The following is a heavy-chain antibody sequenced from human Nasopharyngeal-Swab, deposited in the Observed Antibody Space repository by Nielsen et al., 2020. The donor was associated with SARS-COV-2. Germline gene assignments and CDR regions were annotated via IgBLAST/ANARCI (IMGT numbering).Heavy chain of an antibody. CDR2: INPKSGET. CDR1: GYTLSDYF. CDR3: AREKGYQVLLDYYYHGLDV. Sequence: ASVKVSCKASGYTLSDYFIHWIRQAPGHGPEWMGWINPKSGETKYAQRFQDRVTVTRDTSFTTAFMDLSSLRGEDTAVYFCAREKGYQVLLDYYYHGLDVWGHGTAVTVSS. V-gene: IGHV1-2*02. D-gene: IGHD3-16*01. J-gene: IGHJ6*02.